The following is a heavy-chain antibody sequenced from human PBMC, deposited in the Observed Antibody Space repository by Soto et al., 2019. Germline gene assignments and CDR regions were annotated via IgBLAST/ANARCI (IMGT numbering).Heavy chain of an antibody. D-gene: IGHD2-2*01. CDR1: GFTFSSYA. Sequence: QTGGSLRLSCAASGFTFSSYAMSWVRQAPGKGLEWVSIIGGGGVNTYYADSVKGRFTISRDNSINALYLQMSSLRAGDTAVYYCAQGILVKPPGSRALDIWGQGTMVTVSS. CDR3: AQGILVKPPGSRALDI. J-gene: IGHJ3*02. CDR2: IGGGGVNT. V-gene: IGHV3-23*01.